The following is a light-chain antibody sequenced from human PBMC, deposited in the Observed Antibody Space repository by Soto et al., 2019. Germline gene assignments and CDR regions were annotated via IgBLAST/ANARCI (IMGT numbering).Light chain of an antibody. V-gene: IGKV3-20*01. CDR1: QSVSSNY. CDR2: GAS. Sequence: ESVFTQSPGTLSLSPGERATLSCRASQSVSSNYLAWYQQKHGQAPRLLIYGASSRATGIPDRFSGSGSGTDFILTISILEPEDFAVYYCQQYASTPSGTFGQGTKVDIK. CDR3: QQYASTPSGT. J-gene: IGKJ1*01.